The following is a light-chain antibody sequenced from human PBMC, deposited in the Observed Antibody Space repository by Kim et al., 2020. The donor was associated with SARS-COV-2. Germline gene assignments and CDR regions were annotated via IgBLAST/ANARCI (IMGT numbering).Light chain of an antibody. J-gene: IGLJ3*02. V-gene: IGLV1-44*01. CDR2: RNN. Sequence: RVCMHCTGSSSNIQSKTVNRDQQLPGTAPKRLIYRNNQRASGVHERFFGSQSGTSGSLAISGLQSEDAADYCCAAWDDRQNGHWVFGGGTKVTVL. CDR3: AAWDDRQNGHWV. CDR1: SSNIQSKT.